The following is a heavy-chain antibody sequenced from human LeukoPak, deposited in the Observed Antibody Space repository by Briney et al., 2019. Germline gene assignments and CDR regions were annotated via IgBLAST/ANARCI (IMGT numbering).Heavy chain of an antibody. CDR1: GFTFSRYW. D-gene: IGHD1-26*01. V-gene: IGHV3-7*01. Sequence: GGSLRLSCAASGFTFSRYWMTWVRQAPGKGLEWVANIKQDGSEKPYVDSVKGRFTISRDNAKNSLYLQMSSLRAEDTALYYCARFDPNSGTYKDFDYWGQGTLVTVSS. CDR2: IKQDGSEK. CDR3: ARFDPNSGTYKDFDY. J-gene: IGHJ4*02.